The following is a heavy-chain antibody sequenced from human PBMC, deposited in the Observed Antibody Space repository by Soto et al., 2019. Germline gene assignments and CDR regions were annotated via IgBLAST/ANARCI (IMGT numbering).Heavy chain of an antibody. D-gene: IGHD6-19*01. J-gene: IGHJ4*02. V-gene: IGHV3-23*01. CDR2: ISGSGGST. Sequence: PGGSLRLSCAASGFTFSSYAMSWVRQAPGKGLEWVSAISGSGGSTYYADSVKGRFTISRDNSKNTLYLQMNSLRAEDTAVYYCAKDGSGWYGHGYGVPDYWGQGTLVTVSS. CDR1: GFTFSSYA. CDR3: AKDGSGWYGHGYGVPDY.